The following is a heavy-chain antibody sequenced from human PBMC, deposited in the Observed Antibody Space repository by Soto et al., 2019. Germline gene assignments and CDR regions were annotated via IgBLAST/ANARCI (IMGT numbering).Heavy chain of an antibody. J-gene: IGHJ4*02. V-gene: IGHV4-39*01. Sequence: QLQLQESGPGLVKASETLSLTCTVSGGSITRNNHFWGWIRQSPGKGLEWIGSIQYGGTTNYNPSVKSRVIMSAETSKNQFTLMMNSVTAADTDVYYCARLGSSGWYQGSYFDYWGQGTLVTVSS. CDR3: ARLGSSGWYQGSYFDY. D-gene: IGHD6-19*01. CDR1: GGSITRNNHF. CDR2: IQYGGTT.